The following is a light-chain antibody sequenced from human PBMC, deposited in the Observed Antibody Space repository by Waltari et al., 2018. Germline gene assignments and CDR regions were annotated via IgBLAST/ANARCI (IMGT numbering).Light chain of an antibody. Sequence: TCRSRHSISSNLNVYQQKPVKAHKLLIYCASTLQRGVPSRFSGRGSGTYFTLTISSLQPADFATYFCQQTYSTFHTFGQGTKVDIK. CDR1: HSISSN. V-gene: IGKV1-39*01. CDR3: QQTYSTFHT. CDR2: CAS. J-gene: IGKJ2*01.